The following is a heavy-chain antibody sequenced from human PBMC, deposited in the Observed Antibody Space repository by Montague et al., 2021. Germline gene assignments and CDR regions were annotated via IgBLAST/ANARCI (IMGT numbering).Heavy chain of an antibody. CDR2: MFYGGAT. D-gene: IGHD3-10*01. J-gene: IGHJ5*02. CDR3: AKQDYFVSGTSYKGFDP. CDR1: SGSIFHAH. Sequence: SETLSLTCTVSSGSIFHAHWSWVRQPPGEGLEWLGSMFYGGATSXNPSLKSRVTMSIDTSTNQFSLKLSSVTAADTAVYYCAKQDYFVSGTSYKGFDPWGQGILVTVSS. V-gene: IGHV4-59*08.